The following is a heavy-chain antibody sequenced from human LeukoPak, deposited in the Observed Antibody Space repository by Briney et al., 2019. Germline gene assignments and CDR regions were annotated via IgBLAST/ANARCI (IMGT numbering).Heavy chain of an antibody. Sequence: GGSLRLSCAASGFSFSSYWMSWVRQVPGKGLEWVANINQGGSEKYYVDSVKGRFTISRDNAKNSLYLQMNSLRAEDTAVYYCARSYPLWFGELDYWGQGTLVTVSS. V-gene: IGHV3-7*01. CDR1: GFSFSSYW. D-gene: IGHD3-10*01. J-gene: IGHJ4*02. CDR3: ARSYPLWFGELDY. CDR2: INQGGSEK.